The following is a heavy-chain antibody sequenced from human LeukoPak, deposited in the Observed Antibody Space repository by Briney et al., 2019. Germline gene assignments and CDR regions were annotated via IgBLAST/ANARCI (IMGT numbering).Heavy chain of an antibody. Sequence: SETLSLTCTVSGGSISSGSYYWSWIRQPAGKGLEWIGRIYTSGSTNYNPSLKSRVTISVDTSKNQFSLKLSSVTAADTAVYYCARDGPLWFGELFDWGQGTLVTVSS. CDR1: GGSISSGSYY. CDR2: IYTSGST. J-gene: IGHJ4*02. V-gene: IGHV4-61*02. CDR3: ARDGPLWFGELFD. D-gene: IGHD3-10*01.